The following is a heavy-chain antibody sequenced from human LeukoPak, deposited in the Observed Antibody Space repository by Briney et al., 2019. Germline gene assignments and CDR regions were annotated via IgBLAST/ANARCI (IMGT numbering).Heavy chain of an antibody. D-gene: IGHD2-2*01. CDR1: GGSISSYY. CDR3: AREVRGHIVVVPAARPGPFDY. J-gene: IGHJ4*02. V-gene: IGHV4-59*01. CDR2: IYYSGST. Sequence: SETLSLTCTVSGGSISSYYWSWIRQPPGKGLEWIGYIYYSGSTNYNPSLKSRVTISVDTSKNQFSLKLSSVTAADTAVYYCAREVRGHIVVVPAARPGPFDYWGQGTLVTVSS.